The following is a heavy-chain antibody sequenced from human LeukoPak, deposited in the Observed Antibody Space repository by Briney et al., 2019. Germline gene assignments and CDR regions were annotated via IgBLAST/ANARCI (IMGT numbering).Heavy chain of an antibody. V-gene: IGHV7-4-1*02. CDR2: IKTNTGNP. D-gene: IGHD3-10*01. J-gene: IGHJ4*02. CDR3: ARDPSPLWFGESYYFDY. Sequence: ASVKVSCKASGYTFTSYAMNWVRQAPGQGLEWMGWIKTNTGNPTYAQGFTGRFVFSLDTSVSTAYLQISSLKAEDTAVYYCARDPSPLWFGESYYFDYWGQGTLVTVSS. CDR1: GYTFTSYA.